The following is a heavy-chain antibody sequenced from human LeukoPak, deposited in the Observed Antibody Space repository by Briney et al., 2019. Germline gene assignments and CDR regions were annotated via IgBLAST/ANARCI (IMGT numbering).Heavy chain of an antibody. CDR1: GFTFSSYA. D-gene: IGHD3-22*01. CDR2: ISGSGGST. CDR3: AKQAVGSWYYYDSSGYYYFDY. J-gene: IGHJ4*02. V-gene: IGHV3-23*01. Sequence: PGGSLRLSCAASGFTFSSYAMSWVRQAPGKGPEWVSAISGSGGSTYYADSVKGRFTISRDNSKNTLYLQMNSLRAEDTAVYYCAKQAVGSWYYYDSSGYYYFDYWGQGTLVTVSS.